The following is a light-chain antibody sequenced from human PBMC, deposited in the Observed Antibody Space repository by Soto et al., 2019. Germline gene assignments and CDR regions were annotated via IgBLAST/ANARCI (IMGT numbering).Light chain of an antibody. J-gene: IGKJ2*01. V-gene: IGKV3-15*01. Sequence: EIVMTQSPATLSVSPGERATLSCRASQSVSGNLAWYQQKPGQAPRLLIYGASTGATGIPARFSGSGSGTEFTLTISSLQSEDFAVYYCQQYNNWPPYTFGQGTKLEIK. CDR1: QSVSGN. CDR2: GAS. CDR3: QQYNNWPPYT.